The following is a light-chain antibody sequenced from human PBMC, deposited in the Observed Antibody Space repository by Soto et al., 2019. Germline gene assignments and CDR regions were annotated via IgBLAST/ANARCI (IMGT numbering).Light chain of an antibody. CDR2: GAS. Sequence: EIVLTQSPGTLSLSPGERATLSCRASQSVSSSYLAWYQHKPGQAPRLLIYGASSRATGIPDRFSGSGSGTDFPLTISRLEPEDFAVYYCQQYGSSPHTFGQGNKLEIK. J-gene: IGKJ2*01. V-gene: IGKV3-20*01. CDR1: QSVSSSY. CDR3: QQYGSSPHT.